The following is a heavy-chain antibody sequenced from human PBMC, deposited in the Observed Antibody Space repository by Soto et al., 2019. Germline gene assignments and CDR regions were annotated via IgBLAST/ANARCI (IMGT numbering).Heavy chain of an antibody. Sequence: SETLSLTCTVSTDSISSSYWWSWARQPPGKGLEWIAEIHKSGGANYNPSLRSRVTISVDESTNQASLKLGSVTAADTAVYYCARGRYYTWYHWGQGTLVTVSS. CDR3: ARGRYYTWYH. D-gene: IGHD3-22*01. J-gene: IGHJ4*02. CDR2: IHKSGGA. CDR1: TDSISSSYW. V-gene: IGHV4-4*02.